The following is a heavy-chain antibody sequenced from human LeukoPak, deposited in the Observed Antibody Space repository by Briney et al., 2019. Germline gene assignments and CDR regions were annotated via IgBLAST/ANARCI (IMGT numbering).Heavy chain of an antibody. Sequence: GGSLRLSCAASGFTFSDYYMTWIRQAPGKGLEWISYISSSGNTISYADSVKGRFTISRDNAKNSLSLQMNSLRVGDTAVYYCARVRGKVDPWGQGTLVTVSS. CDR2: ISSSGNTI. V-gene: IGHV3-11*01. CDR3: ARVRGKVDP. CDR1: GFTFSDYY. J-gene: IGHJ5*02.